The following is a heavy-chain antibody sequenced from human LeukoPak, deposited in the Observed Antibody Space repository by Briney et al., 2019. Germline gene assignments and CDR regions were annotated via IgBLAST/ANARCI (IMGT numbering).Heavy chain of an antibody. V-gene: IGHV4-59*01. J-gene: IGHJ3*02. D-gene: IGHD3-22*01. CDR1: GDSIGSDY. CDR3: ARDYYDSRGEAFDI. Sequence: SESLALTCTVSGDSIGSDYGGWIWQPPGKGLEWIGYIFYVGSTNYNPSLKSRVTISVDTSKNQFSLKLNSVTAADTAVYYCARDYYDSRGEAFDIWGQGTMVTVSS. CDR2: IFYVGST.